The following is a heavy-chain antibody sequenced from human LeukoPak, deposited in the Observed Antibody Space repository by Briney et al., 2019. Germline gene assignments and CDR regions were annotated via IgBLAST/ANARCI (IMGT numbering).Heavy chain of an antibody. CDR3: ARGPLRYFDWLLLPHFDY. Sequence: GGSLRLSCAASGFTFSSYSMNWVRQAPGKGLEWVSSISSSSSYIYYADSVKGRFTISRDNAKNSLYLQMNSLRAGDTAVYYCARGPLRYFDWLLLPHFDYWGQGTLVTVSS. J-gene: IGHJ4*02. V-gene: IGHV3-21*01. D-gene: IGHD3-9*01. CDR1: GFTFSSYS. CDR2: ISSSSSYI.